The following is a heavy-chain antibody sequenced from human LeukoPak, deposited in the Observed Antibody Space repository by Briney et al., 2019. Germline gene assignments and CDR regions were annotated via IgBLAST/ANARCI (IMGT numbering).Heavy chain of an antibody. V-gene: IGHV3-48*02. CDR2: ISSSSSTI. CDR1: GFTFSSYS. Sequence: GGSLRLSCAASGFTFSSYSMNWVRQAPGKGLEWVSYISSSSSTIYYADSVMGRFTISRDNAKNSLYLQMNSLRDDDTAVYYCARGGGGTYWDYWGQGTLVTVSS. CDR3: ARGGGGTYWDY. D-gene: IGHD2-15*01. J-gene: IGHJ4*02.